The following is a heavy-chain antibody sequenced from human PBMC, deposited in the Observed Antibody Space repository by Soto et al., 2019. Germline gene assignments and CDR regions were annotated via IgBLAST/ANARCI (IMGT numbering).Heavy chain of an antibody. V-gene: IGHV3-23*01. Sequence: PGGSLRLSCAVSGFTFNSYGMSWVRQAPGKGLEWVSAISASGGSRYYADSVKGRFTISRDNSKNTLFLQMNSLSAEDTAVYYCARRYYSDGSGPYGMDVWGQGTSVSVSS. CDR1: GFTFNSYG. J-gene: IGHJ6*02. D-gene: IGHD3-22*01. CDR2: ISASGGSR. CDR3: ARRYYSDGSGPYGMDV.